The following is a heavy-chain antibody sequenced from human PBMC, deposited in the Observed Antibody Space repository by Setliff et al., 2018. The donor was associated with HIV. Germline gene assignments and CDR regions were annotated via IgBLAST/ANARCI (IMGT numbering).Heavy chain of an antibody. CDR3: ARRPGSGYGYFDY. CDR1: GFTVSSNY. J-gene: IGHJ4*02. Sequence: GGSLRLSCAASGFTVSSNYMSWVRQAPGKGLEWVSVIYSGGSTYYADSVKGRFTISRDNSKNTLYLQMNSLRAEDTAVYYCARRPGSGYGYFDYWGPGTLVTVSS. V-gene: IGHV3-53*01. D-gene: IGHD5-12*01. CDR2: IYSGGST.